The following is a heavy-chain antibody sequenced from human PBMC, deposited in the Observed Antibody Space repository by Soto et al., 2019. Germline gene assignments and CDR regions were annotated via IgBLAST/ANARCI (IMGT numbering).Heavy chain of an antibody. CDR2: FYSGGNT. V-gene: IGHV3-66*01. J-gene: IGHJ4*02. D-gene: IGHD2-8*01. CDR3: VREGTYGRRYYDD. CDR1: GFTVSDNY. Sequence: EVQVVESGGGLGQPGGSLRLSCAASGFTVSDNYMAWVRRAPGKGLEWISSFYSGGNTYYVDSVKGRFTMSRDDSKNTLYLQMNSLRAEDTSIYYCVREGTYGRRYYDDWGQGTLVIVSS.